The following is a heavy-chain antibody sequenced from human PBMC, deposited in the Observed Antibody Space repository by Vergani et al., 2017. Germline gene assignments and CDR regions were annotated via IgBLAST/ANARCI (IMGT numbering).Heavy chain of an antibody. V-gene: IGHV4-34*01. CDR2: INHSGST. CDR1: GGSFSGYY. Sequence: QVQLQQWGAGLLKPSETPSLTCAVYGGSFSGYYWSWIRQPPGKGLAWIGEINHSGSTHYDPSLKSRVTISVDTSKNQFALNLSSVTAADTAVYCCARGGLIRGDYVWGGYRYSVVNGFDPWGQGTLVTVSS. J-gene: IGHJ5*02. D-gene: IGHD3-16*02. CDR3: ARGGLIRGDYVWGGYRYSVVNGFDP.